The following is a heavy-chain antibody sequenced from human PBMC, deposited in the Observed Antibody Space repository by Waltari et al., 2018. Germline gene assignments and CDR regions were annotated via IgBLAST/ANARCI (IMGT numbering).Heavy chain of an antibody. D-gene: IGHD4-17*01. V-gene: IGHV3-53*01. Sequence: EVELVESGGGLIQPGGSLSLSCAAPDFLTRPFYMNWVRQVPGKGLEWVARVGPTTETEYTDSVKGRFSVSRDDSTNTVYLQMNSLRAEDTAIYYCARDSLDYGGWFDSWGQGAPVTVSS. J-gene: IGHJ5*01. CDR3: ARDSLDYGGWFDS. CDR1: DFLTRPFY. CDR2: VGPTTET.